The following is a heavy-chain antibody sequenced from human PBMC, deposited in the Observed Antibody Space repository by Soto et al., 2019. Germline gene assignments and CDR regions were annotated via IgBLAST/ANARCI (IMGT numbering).Heavy chain of an antibody. CDR2: IYSGGST. CDR3: ARGYSGPYYFDY. D-gene: IGHD5-12*01. CDR1: GFTVSSNY. J-gene: IGHJ4*02. Sequence: GGSLRLSCAASGFTVSSNYMSWVRQAPGKGLEWVSVIYSGGSTYYADSVKGRFTISRDNSKNTLYLQMNSLRAEDTAVYYCARGYSGPYYFDYWGQGTLVTVSS. V-gene: IGHV3-53*01.